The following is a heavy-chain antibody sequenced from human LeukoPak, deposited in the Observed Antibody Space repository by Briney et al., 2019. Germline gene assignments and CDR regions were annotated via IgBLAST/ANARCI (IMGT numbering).Heavy chain of an antibody. CDR3: ARQAPRDSSGYYLLQFGAFDI. CDR2: INHSGST. J-gene: IGHJ3*02. Sequence: SETLSLTCAVYGGSFRGYYWSWIRQPRGKGLEWIGEINHSGSTNYNPSLKSRVTISVYTSKNQFSLKLSSVTAADTAVYYCARQAPRDSSGYYLLQFGAFDIWGQGTMVTVSS. CDR1: GGSFRGYY. V-gene: IGHV4-34*01. D-gene: IGHD3-22*01.